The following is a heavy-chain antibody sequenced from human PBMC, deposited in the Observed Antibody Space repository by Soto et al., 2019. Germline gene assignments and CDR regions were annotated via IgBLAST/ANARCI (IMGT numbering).Heavy chain of an antibody. CDR1: GFTFSGSA. V-gene: IGHV3-73*01. J-gene: IGHJ4*02. CDR3: TRLGIGLIFFDY. D-gene: IGHD3-3*02. Sequence: GGSLRLSCAASGFTFSGSAMHWVRQASGKGLEWVGRIRSKANSYATAYAASVKGRFTISRDDSKNTAYLQMNSLKTEDTAVYYCTRLGIGLIFFDYWGQGTLVTVSS. CDR2: IRSKANSYAT.